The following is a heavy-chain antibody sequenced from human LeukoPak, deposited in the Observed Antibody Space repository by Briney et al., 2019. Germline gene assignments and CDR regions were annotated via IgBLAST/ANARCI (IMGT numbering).Heavy chain of an antibody. CDR3: ARDDVLLWFGESPHAFDI. J-gene: IGHJ3*02. CDR2: ISYDGSNK. Sequence: GGSLRLSCAASGFTFSSYAMHWVRQAPGKGLEWVAVISYDGSNKYYADSVKGRFIISRDNSKNTLYLQMNSLRAEDTAVYYCARDDVLLWFGESPHAFDIWGQGTMVTVPS. CDR1: GFTFSSYA. V-gene: IGHV3-30-3*01. D-gene: IGHD3-10*01.